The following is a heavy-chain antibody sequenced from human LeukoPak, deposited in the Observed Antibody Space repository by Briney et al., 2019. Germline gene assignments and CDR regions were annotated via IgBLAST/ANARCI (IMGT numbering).Heavy chain of an antibody. Sequence: PSETLSLTCTVSGGSISSYYWSWIRQPPGKGLEWIGYIYYSGSTNYNPSLKSRVTISADTSKNQFSLKLSSVTAADTAVYYCARDDGDTVDYWGQGTLVTVSS. J-gene: IGHJ4*02. CDR2: IYYSGST. CDR3: ARDDGDTVDY. CDR1: GGSISSYY. V-gene: IGHV4-59*01. D-gene: IGHD4-17*01.